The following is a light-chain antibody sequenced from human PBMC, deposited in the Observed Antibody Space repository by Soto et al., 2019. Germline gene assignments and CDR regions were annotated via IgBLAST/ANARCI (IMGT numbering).Light chain of an antibody. Sequence: QSALTQPPSVSGSPGQSVTISCTGTSSDVGSYNRVSWYQQPPGTAPKLMIYEVSNRPSGVPDRFSGSKSGNTASLTISGLQAEDEADYYCCSYTSSSTLVFGGGTKPTVL. V-gene: IGLV2-18*02. J-gene: IGLJ2*01. CDR1: SSDVGSYNR. CDR3: CSYTSSSTLV. CDR2: EVS.